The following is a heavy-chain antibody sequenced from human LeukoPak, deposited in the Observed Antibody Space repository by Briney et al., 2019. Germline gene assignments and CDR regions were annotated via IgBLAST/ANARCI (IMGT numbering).Heavy chain of an antibody. CDR1: GYTFTSYD. Sequence: GASVKVSCKASGYTFTSYDINWVRQATGQGLEWMGWMNPNSGNTGYAQKFQGRVTITRNTSISTAYMELSSLRSEDTAVYYCARGIGSRVRGVIIIAPFHYYYYMDVWGKGTTVTVSS. V-gene: IGHV1-8*03. CDR2: MNPNSGNT. D-gene: IGHD3-10*01. J-gene: IGHJ6*03. CDR3: ARGIGSRVRGVIIIAPFHYYYYMDV.